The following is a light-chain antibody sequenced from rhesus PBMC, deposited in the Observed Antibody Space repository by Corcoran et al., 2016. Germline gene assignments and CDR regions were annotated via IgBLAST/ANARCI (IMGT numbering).Light chain of an antibody. CDR2: YAK. CDR1: QGISSY. V-gene: IGKV1-32*02. J-gene: IGKJ2*01. CDR3: QQGNSNPYS. Sequence: DIQMTQSPSSLSASVGDRVTITCRASQGISSYLTWYQQKPGKVPKLLIYYAKSLASGVTSRFSGSGTGTEFTLTISSLQPEDFATYYCQQGNSNPYSFGQGTKVEIK.